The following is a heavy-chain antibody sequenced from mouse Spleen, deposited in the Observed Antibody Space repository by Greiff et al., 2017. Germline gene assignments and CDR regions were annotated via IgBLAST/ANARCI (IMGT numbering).Heavy chain of an antibody. CDR1: GFTFSSYA. CDR2: ISSGGDYI. D-gene: IGHD2-4*01. J-gene: IGHJ1*03. V-gene: IGHV5-9-1*02. CDR3: TRAQSLYYDYDADWYFDV. Sequence: EVQVVESGEGLVKPGGSLKLSCAASGFTFSSYAMSWVRQTPEKRLEWVAYISSGGDYIYYADTVKGRFTISRDNARNTLYLQMSSLKSEDTAMYYCTRAQSLYYDYDADWYFDVWGTGTTVTVSS.